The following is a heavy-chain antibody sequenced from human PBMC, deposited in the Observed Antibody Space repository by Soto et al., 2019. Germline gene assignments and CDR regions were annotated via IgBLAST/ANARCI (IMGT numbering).Heavy chain of an antibody. CDR3: ASYDYYDSSGLDY. V-gene: IGHV4-59*01. CDR2: IYCSGST. D-gene: IGHD3-22*01. CDR1: GGSISSYY. Sequence: SETLSLTCTVSGGSISSYYWSWIRQPPGRGLEWIGYIYCSGSTNYNPSLKSRVTISVDTSKNQFSLKLSSVTAADTAVYYCASYDYYDSSGLDYWGQGTRVTVSS. J-gene: IGHJ4*02.